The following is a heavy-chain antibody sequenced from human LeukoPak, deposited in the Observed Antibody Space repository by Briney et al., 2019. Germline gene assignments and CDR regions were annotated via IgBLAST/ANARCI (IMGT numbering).Heavy chain of an antibody. D-gene: IGHD3-10*01. CDR1: GLSITTYD. CDR3: VRGGPALGV. J-gene: IGHJ6*02. V-gene: IGHV3-30*09. Sequence: GGSLRLSCAVSGLSITTYDIHWVRQAPDKGLEWVADITSNGNNEYYTEFVKGRFVVSRDISKNSVYLQMNSLTTEDTALYYCVRGGPALGVWGQGTKVTVSS. CDR2: ITSNGNNE.